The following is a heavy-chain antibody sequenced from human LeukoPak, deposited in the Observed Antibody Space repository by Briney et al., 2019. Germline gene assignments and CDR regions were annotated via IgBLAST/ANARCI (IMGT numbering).Heavy chain of an antibody. CDR3: ARRPRNGENYDGPSGLDY. CDR2: IFYSGALFSRGDT. CDR1: GDAVINNHYY. Sequence: SETLSLTCNVSGDAVINNHYYWGWIRQSPGKGLEWIANIFYSGALFSRGDTYYNPSLKSRVTISVDTSKNQFSLKVSSVTAADTAVYYCARRPRNGENYDGPSGLDYWGQGTLVTVSS. V-gene: IGHV4-39*01. J-gene: IGHJ4*02. D-gene: IGHD4/OR15-4a*01.